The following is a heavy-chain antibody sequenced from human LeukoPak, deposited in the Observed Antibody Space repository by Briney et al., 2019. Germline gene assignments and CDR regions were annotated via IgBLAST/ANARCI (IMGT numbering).Heavy chain of an antibody. CDR2: IKQDGSEK. D-gene: IGHD3-22*01. CDR1: GFTFSSYW. CDR3: ARDRDSSGFERKAGY. V-gene: IGHV3-7*01. Sequence: GGSLRLSCAASGFTFSSYWMSWVRQAPGKGLEGVANIKQDGSEKYYVDSVKGRFTISRDNAKNSLYLQMNSLRAEDTAVYYCARDRDSSGFERKAGYWGQGILVTVSS. J-gene: IGHJ4*02.